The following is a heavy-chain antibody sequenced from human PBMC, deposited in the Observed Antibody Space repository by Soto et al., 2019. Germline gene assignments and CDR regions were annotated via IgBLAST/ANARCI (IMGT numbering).Heavy chain of an antibody. J-gene: IGHJ4*02. Sequence: SCKASGYTFTSYYMHWVRQAPGQGLEWVSAISGSGGSTYYADSVKGRFTISRDNSKNTLYLQMNSLRAEDTAVYYCAKSWAYYYDSSGYSPAVWGQGTLVTVSS. V-gene: IGHV3-23*01. D-gene: IGHD3-22*01. CDR3: AKSWAYYYDSSGYSPAV. CDR2: ISGSGGST. CDR1: GYTFTSYY.